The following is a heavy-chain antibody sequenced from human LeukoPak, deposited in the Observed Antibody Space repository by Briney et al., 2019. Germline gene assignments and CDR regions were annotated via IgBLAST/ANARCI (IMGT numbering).Heavy chain of an antibody. CDR3: ARGDSLWFEEPVSFDY. V-gene: IGHV1-69*01. CDR1: GGTFSSYA. Sequence: ASVKVSCKASGGTFSSYAISWVRQAPGQGLEWMGGIIPIFGTANYAQKFQGRVTITADESTSTAYMELSSLRSEDTAVYYCARGDSLWFEEPVSFDYWGQGTLVTVSS. D-gene: IGHD3-10*01. CDR2: IIPIFGTA. J-gene: IGHJ4*02.